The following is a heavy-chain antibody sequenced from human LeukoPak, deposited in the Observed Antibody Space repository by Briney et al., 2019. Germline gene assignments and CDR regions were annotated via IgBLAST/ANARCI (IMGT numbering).Heavy chain of an antibody. CDR3: ARVRRGSGSYYNGYYFDY. Sequence: SETLSLTCTVSGGSISSGDYYWSWIRQPPGKGLEWIGYIYYSGSTYYNPSLKSRVTISVDTSKNQFSLKLSSVTAADMAVYYCARVRRGSGSYYNGYYFDYWGQGTLVTVSS. V-gene: IGHV4-30-4*01. J-gene: IGHJ4*02. CDR2: IYYSGST. CDR1: GGSISSGDYY. D-gene: IGHD3-10*01.